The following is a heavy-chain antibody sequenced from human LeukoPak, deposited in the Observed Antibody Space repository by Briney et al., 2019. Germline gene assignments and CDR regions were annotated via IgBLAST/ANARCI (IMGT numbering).Heavy chain of an antibody. Sequence: ASVKVSCKASGYTFTGYYMHWVRQAPGQGLEWMGIINPTSGSTTYAQKFRGRVTMTRDTSTTTVFMELSSLKSADTAVYYCARQICGGDCYSTKIYYYYYMDVWGKGTTVTISS. V-gene: IGHV1-46*01. CDR1: GYTFTGYY. J-gene: IGHJ6*03. CDR2: INPTSGST. D-gene: IGHD2-21*02. CDR3: ARQICGGDCYSTKIYYYYYMDV.